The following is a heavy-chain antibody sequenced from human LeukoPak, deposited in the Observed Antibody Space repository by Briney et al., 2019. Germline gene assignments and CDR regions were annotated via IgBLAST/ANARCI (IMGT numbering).Heavy chain of an antibody. V-gene: IGHV3-48*03. Sequence: GGSLRLSCAASGFTFSSYEMNWVRQAPGKGLEWVSYISSSGSTIYYADSVKGRFTISRDNAKNSLYLQMNSLRAEDTAVNYCAKAGGWYLYYFDYWGQGTLVTVSS. CDR3: AKAGGWYLYYFDY. CDR1: GFTFSSYE. J-gene: IGHJ4*02. CDR2: ISSSGSTI. D-gene: IGHD6-19*01.